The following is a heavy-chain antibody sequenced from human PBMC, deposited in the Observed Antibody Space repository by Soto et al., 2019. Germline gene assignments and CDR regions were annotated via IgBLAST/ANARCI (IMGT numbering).Heavy chain of an antibody. CDR3: ARKDSSSWYEGGKWFDP. D-gene: IGHD6-13*01. CDR1: GGSFSGYY. V-gene: IGHV4-34*01. J-gene: IGHJ5*02. CDR2: INHSGST. Sequence: PSKTLSLTCSVYGGSFSGYYWSWVRQPPGKGLEWIGEINHSGSTNYNPSLKSRVTISVDTCKNQFSLKLSSVTAADTAVYYCARKDSSSWYEGGKWFDPCGQGTLVTVSS.